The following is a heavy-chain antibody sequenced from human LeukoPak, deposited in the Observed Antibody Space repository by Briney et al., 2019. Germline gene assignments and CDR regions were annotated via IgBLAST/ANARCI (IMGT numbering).Heavy chain of an antibody. CDR1: GGSISRYY. CDR2: ISYSGST. V-gene: IGHV4-59*08. J-gene: IGHJ4*02. Sequence: PSEILSLTCTVSGGSISRYYWSWIRQPPGKGLEWIGYISYSGSTNYNPSLKSRVTISVDTSKNQFSLKLNSVTATDTAVYYCARHSGSYYDNYDYWGQGTLVTVSS. CDR3: ARHSGSYYDNYDY. D-gene: IGHD1-26*01.